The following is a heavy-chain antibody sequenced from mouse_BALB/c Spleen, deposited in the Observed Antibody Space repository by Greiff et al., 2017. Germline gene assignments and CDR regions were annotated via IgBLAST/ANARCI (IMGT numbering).Heavy chain of an antibody. CDR2: IYPGGGYT. D-gene: IGHD2-4*01. V-gene: IGHV1-63*02. J-gene: IGHJ3*01. CDR1: GYTFTNYW. Sequence: QVQLQQSGAELVRPGTSVKISCKASGYTFTNYWLGWVKQRPGHGLEWIGDIYPGGGYTNYNEKFKGKATLTADTSSSTAYMQLSSLTSEDSAVYFCASGDYGAWFAYWGQGTLVTVSA. CDR3: ASGDYGAWFAY.